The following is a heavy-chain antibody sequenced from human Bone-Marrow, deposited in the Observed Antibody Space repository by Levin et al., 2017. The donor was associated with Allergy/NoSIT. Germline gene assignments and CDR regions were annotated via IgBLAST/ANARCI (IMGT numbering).Heavy chain of an antibody. Sequence: GGSLRLSCAASGFSFSTYAMYWVRQAPGKGLEWVSVIWYDGSGKFYADSVKGRFTISRDNSKNTLYLQMNSLRAEDTAFYYCATKAAVSQFDYWGQGVLVTVTS. CDR1: GFSFSTYA. J-gene: IGHJ4*02. CDR3: ATKAAVSQFDY. V-gene: IGHV3-33*01. CDR2: IWYDGSGK. D-gene: IGHD6-13*01.